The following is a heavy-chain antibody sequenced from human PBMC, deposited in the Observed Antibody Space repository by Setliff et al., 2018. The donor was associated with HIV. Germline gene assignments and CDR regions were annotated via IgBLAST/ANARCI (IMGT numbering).Heavy chain of an antibody. V-gene: IGHV4-34*01. J-gene: IGHJ4*02. Sequence: SETLSLTCAVYDGSFSGYYWSWIRQPPGKGLEWIGEITHSGSTNYNPSLKTRVTISVDTSKNQFSLRLTSVTAADTAVNYCARDDYHDSSGYEAASYWGRGTLVTVS. D-gene: IGHD3-22*01. CDR1: DGSFSGYY. CDR2: ITHSGST. CDR3: ARDDYHDSSGYEAASY.